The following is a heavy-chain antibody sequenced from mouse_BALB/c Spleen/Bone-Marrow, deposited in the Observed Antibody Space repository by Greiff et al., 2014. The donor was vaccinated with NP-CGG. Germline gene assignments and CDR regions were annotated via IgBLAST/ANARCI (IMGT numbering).Heavy chain of an antibody. V-gene: IGHV1-87*01. CDR3: SREPSNGGYY. CDR2: IYPGEGDT. Sequence: QVQLKDSGAELARPGASVKLSCKTSGYTFTTYWMQWVKQRPGQGLEWIGAIYPGEGDTRYTQKFKGKATLTADKSSSTAYIQLSNLTSEDSAFYYCSREPSNGGYYWGQGTTLTVSS. CDR1: GYTFTTYW. J-gene: IGHJ2*01.